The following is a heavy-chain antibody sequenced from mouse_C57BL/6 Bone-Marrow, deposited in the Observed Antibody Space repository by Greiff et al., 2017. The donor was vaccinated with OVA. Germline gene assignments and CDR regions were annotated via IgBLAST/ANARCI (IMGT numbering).Heavy chain of an antibody. V-gene: IGHV1-55*01. CDR2: IYPGSGST. D-gene: IGHD2-3*01. CDR1: GYTFTSYW. CDR3: ARGGSRDGYYHSPEYFDV. J-gene: IGHJ1*03. Sequence: QVQLQQPGAELVKPGASVKMSCKASGYTFTSYWITWVKQRPGQGLEWIGDIYPGSGSTNYNEKFKSKATLTVDTSSSTAYMQLSSLTSEDSAVYYCARGGSRDGYYHSPEYFDVWGTGTTVTVSS.